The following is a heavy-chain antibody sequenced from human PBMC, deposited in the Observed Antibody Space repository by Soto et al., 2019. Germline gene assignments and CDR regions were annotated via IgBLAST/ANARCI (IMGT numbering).Heavy chain of an antibody. CDR2: ISSSGSTI. D-gene: IGHD1-7*01. CDR1: GFTFSSYE. V-gene: IGHV3-48*03. J-gene: IGHJ5*02. Sequence: GSLRLSCAASGFTFSSYEMNWVRQAPGKGLEWVSYISSSGSTIYYADSVKGRFTISRDNAKNSLYLQMNSLRAEDTAVYYCARNYPNWFDPWGQGTLVTVSS. CDR3: ARNYPNWFDP.